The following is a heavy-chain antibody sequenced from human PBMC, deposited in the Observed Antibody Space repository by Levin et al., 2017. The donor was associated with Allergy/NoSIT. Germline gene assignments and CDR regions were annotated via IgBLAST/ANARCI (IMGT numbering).Heavy chain of an antibody. Sequence: PRASVKVSCKASGYTFTGYYMHWVRQAPGQGLEWMGWINPNSGGTNYAQKFQGWVTMTRDTSISTAYMELSRLRSDDTAVYYCARVPYSSSWYFDYWGQGTLVTVSS. J-gene: IGHJ4*02. D-gene: IGHD6-13*01. V-gene: IGHV1-2*04. CDR3: ARVPYSSSWYFDY. CDR2: INPNSGGT. CDR1: GYTFTGYY.